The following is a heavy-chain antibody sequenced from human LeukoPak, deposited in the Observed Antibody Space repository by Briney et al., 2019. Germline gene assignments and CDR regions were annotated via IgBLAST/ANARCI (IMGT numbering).Heavy chain of an antibody. J-gene: IGHJ6*03. V-gene: IGHV1-69*13. Sequence: ASVKVSCKATGGTFSSYAISWVRQAPGQGLEWMGGIIPIFGTANYAQKFQGRDTITADESTSTAYMELSSLRSEDTAVYYCARGRDYDFWSGSNYYYYYMDVWGKGTTVTVSS. CDR3: ARGRDYDFWSGSNYYYYYMDV. CDR2: IIPIFGTA. CDR1: GGTFSSYA. D-gene: IGHD3-3*01.